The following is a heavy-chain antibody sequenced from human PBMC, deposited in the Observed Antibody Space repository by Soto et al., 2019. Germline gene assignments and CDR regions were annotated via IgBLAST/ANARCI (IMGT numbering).Heavy chain of an antibody. D-gene: IGHD6-19*01. V-gene: IGHV3-30*18. CDR1: GFTFTDHG. CDR3: AKDPFASVAGPNYIDY. J-gene: IGHJ4*02. CDR2: ISSDGSKT. Sequence: QVELVESGGGVVQPGRSLRLSCVASGFTFTDHGVHWVRQAPGKGLEWLATISSDGSKTYYADSVRSPFTISRDNPKNTVYLQMTRLMAEDTAVYYCAKDPFASVAGPNYIDYWGQGTLVTVSA.